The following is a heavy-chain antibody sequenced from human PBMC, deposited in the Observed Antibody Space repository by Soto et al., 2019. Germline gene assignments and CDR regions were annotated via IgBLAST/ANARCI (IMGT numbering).Heavy chain of an antibody. Sequence: SETLSLTCSVSGDSVSSITYYWSWIRQPPGKNPEWIGYIFYTGSTNYNPSLESRVTISLDTSKNQFSLKLNSVTAADTAVYYCARDSPLSGRSFDYWGQGTLVTVSS. CDR2: IFYTGST. J-gene: IGHJ4*02. CDR3: ARDSPLSGRSFDY. V-gene: IGHV4-61*01. CDR1: GDSVSSITYY. D-gene: IGHD1-26*01.